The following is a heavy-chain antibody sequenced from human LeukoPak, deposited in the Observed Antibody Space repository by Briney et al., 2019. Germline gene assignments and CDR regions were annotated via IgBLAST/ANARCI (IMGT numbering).Heavy chain of an antibody. Sequence: PSETLSLTCAVYGGSFSGYYWSWIRQPPGKGLEWIGEINHSGSTNYNPSLKSRVTISVDTSKNQFSLKLSSVTAADTAVYYCARGYYDFWSGYNPPDYWGQGTLVTVSS. CDR2: INHSGST. D-gene: IGHD3-3*01. CDR3: ARGYYDFWSGYNPPDY. J-gene: IGHJ4*02. CDR1: GGSFSGYY. V-gene: IGHV4-34*01.